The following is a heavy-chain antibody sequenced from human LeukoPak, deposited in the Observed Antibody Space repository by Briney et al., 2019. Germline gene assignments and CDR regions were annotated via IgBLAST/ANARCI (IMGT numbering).Heavy chain of an antibody. Sequence: GGSLRLSCAASGFTFSGSSMTWVRQAPGKGPECVSSINNVGASTLYADPVKGRFTISRDNSKNTLYLEMNNLRAEDSAIYYCAKAAPFFLGYWGQGALVTVSS. CDR1: GFTFSGSS. CDR3: AKAAPFFLGY. CDR2: INNVGAST. D-gene: IGHD2/OR15-2a*01. J-gene: IGHJ4*02. V-gene: IGHV3-23*01.